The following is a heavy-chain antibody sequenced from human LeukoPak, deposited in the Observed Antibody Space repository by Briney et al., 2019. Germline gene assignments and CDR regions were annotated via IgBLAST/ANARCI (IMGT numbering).Heavy chain of an antibody. CDR1: GFTFSNYN. Sequence: PGGSLRLSCADSGFTFSNYNMNWVRQAPGKAMEWVPSITSSGTYTFYADSVKGRFTISRDNAKNSLYLQMDSLGPEGTAVYYCARDPYSGNYGTYYYYYMDVWGKGTTVTISS. J-gene: IGHJ6*03. CDR2: ITSSGTYT. V-gene: IGHV3-21*01. CDR3: ARDPYSGNYGTYYYYYMDV. D-gene: IGHD1-26*01.